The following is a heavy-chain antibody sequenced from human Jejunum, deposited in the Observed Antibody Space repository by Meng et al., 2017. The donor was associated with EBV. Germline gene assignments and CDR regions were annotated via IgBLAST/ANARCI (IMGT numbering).Heavy chain of an antibody. Sequence: LQLQESGPGLVKPSDTLSPTCSVAGGSISSSICCWGWIRQPPGKGWEWIGSICFSDYTYHNPSLKSRVAISADTSKNQFSLSPTSVTAADTAVYYCAMGPDYAKSGYWGQGTLVTVSS. CDR1: GGSISSSICC. CDR3: AMGPDYAKSGY. CDR2: ICFSDYT. D-gene: IGHD4-17*01. J-gene: IGHJ4*02. V-gene: IGHV4-39*01.